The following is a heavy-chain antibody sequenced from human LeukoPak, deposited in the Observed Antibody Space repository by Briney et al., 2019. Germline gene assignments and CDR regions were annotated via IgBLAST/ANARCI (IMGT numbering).Heavy chain of an antibody. D-gene: IGHD3-22*01. CDR3: ARGSPYYYDSSGLLYYFDY. CDR2: ISAYNGNT. V-gene: IGHV1-18*01. Sequence: GASVKVSCKASGYTFTSYGISWVRQAPGHGLEWMGWISAYNGNTNYAQKLQGRVTMTTDTSTSTAYMELRSLRSDDTAVYYCARGSPYYYDSSGLLYYFDYWGQGTLVTVSS. J-gene: IGHJ4*02. CDR1: GYTFTSYG.